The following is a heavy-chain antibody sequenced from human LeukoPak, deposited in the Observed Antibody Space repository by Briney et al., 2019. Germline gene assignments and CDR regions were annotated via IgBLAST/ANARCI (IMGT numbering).Heavy chain of an antibody. CDR3: AEGSYYDSSAPGWDY. CDR2: ISGSGDNT. Sequence: GGSLRLSCAASGFTFSSYAMSWVRQAPGKGLEWVSGISGSGDNTYYADSVKGRFTISRDNSKNTLYVQVNSLGTEDTAAYYCAEGSYYDSSAPGWDYWGQGTLVTVSS. CDR1: GFTFSSYA. J-gene: IGHJ4*02. V-gene: IGHV3-23*01. D-gene: IGHD3-22*01.